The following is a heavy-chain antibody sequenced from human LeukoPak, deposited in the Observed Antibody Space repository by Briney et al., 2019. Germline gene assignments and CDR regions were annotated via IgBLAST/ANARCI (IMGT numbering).Heavy chain of an antibody. J-gene: IGHJ3*02. Sequence: ASVKVSCKASGYTFTSYDINWVRQATGQGLEWMGWMNPNSGDTGYAQKFQGRVTMTRNTSISTAYMELSSLRSEDTAVYYCARVHATLDAFDIWGQGTMVTVSS. CDR2: MNPNSGDT. CDR1: GYTFTSYD. CDR3: ARVHATLDAFDI. V-gene: IGHV1-8*01.